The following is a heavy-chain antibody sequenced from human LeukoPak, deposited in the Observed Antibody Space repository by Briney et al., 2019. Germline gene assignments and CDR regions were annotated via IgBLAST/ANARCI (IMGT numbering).Heavy chain of an antibody. CDR1: GYTFTSYY. J-gene: IGHJ5*02. CDR2: INPSGGST. CDR3: ARGEYSSSPTRGRLYNWFDP. Sequence: ASVKVSCKASGYTFTSYYMHWVRQAPGQGLEWMGIINPSGGSTSYAQKFQGRVTMTRDTSTSTVYMELSSLRSEDTAVYYCARGEYSSSPTRGRLYNWFDPWGQGTLVTVSS. V-gene: IGHV1-46*01. D-gene: IGHD6-6*01.